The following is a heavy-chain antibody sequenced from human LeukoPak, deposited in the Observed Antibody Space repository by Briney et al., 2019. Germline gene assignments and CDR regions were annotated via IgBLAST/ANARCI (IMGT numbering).Heavy chain of an antibody. D-gene: IGHD2-15*01. CDR1: GFTSTSYG. J-gene: IGHJ3*02. CDR3: AREAYCSGGSCYPGALDT. CDR2: SSAHNGDT. Sequence: ASVKVSCKASGFTSTSYGISWVRQAPGQGLERMGWSSAHNGDTNYAQNIQGRVTMTTDTSTTTAYMELRSLRSDDTAVYYCAREAYCSGGSCYPGALDTWGQGTMVTVSS. V-gene: IGHV1-18*01.